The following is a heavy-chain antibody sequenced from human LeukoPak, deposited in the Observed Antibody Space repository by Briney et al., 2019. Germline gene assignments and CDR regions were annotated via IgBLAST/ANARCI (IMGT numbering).Heavy chain of an antibody. CDR1: GFTFSSYS. Sequence: GGSLRLSCAASGFTFSSYSMNWARQAPGKGLEWVSSISSSSYIYYADSVKGRFTISRDNAKNSLYLQMNSLRAEDTAVYYCARDLWYSGYDPPYWGQGTLVTVSS. D-gene: IGHD5-12*01. V-gene: IGHV3-21*01. CDR2: ISSSSYI. J-gene: IGHJ4*02. CDR3: ARDLWYSGYDPPY.